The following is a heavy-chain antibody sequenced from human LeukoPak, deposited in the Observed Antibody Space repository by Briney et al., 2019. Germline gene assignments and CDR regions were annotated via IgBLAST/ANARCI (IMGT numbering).Heavy chain of an antibody. J-gene: IGHJ4*02. D-gene: IGHD5-12*01. CDR1: GGSISSYY. CDR3: AALPGYVPY. CDR2: IYYSGST. Sequence: SETLSLTCTVSGGSISSYYWSWIRQPPGKGLEWIGYIYYSGSTNYNPSLKSRVTVSVDTSKNQFSLKLSSVTAADTAVYYCAALPGYVPYWGQGTLVTVSS. V-gene: IGHV4-59*01.